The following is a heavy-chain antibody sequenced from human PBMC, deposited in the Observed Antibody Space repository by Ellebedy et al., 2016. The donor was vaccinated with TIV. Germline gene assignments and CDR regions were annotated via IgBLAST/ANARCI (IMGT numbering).Heavy chain of an antibody. CDR3: ARGTLNNDWGLGL. D-gene: IGHD3-9*01. CDR2: ISSGDGSNK. V-gene: IGHV3-30-3*01. J-gene: IGHJ4*02. CDR1: GFTFSNYA. Sequence: GESLKTSCAASGFTFSNYAMHWVRQAPGKGLEWVADISSGDGSNKNHADSVKGRFTISRDNSKNTLYLQMNSLRVEDTAIYYCARGTLNNDWGLGLWGQGTLVTVSS.